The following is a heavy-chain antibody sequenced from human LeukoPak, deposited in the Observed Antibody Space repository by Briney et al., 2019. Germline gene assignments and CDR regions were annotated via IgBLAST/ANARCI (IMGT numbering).Heavy chain of an antibody. CDR2: IYSGGSA. Sequence: GGSLRLSCAASGFAVSSNYMSWVRQAPGKGLEWVSVIYSGGSAYYADSVKGRFTISRDNSKNTLYLQMNSLRVEDTAMYYCARDLGSFSDYWGQGTLVTVSS. J-gene: IGHJ4*02. V-gene: IGHV3-53*01. D-gene: IGHD2-15*01. CDR3: ARDLGSFSDY. CDR1: GFAVSSNY.